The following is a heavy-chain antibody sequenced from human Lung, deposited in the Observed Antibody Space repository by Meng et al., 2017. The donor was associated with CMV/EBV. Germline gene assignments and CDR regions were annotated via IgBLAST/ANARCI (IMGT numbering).Heavy chain of an antibody. Sequence: GGSLRLXCAASGFTFSSYWMSWVRQAPGKGLEWVANIKQDGSEKYYVDSVKGRFTISRDNAKNSLYLQMNSLRAEDTAVYYCARDRTGYSSGWYGYYGMDVWGQGTTVXVSS. D-gene: IGHD6-19*01. CDR1: GFTFSSYW. CDR3: ARDRTGYSSGWYGYYGMDV. V-gene: IGHV3-7*01. CDR2: IKQDGSEK. J-gene: IGHJ6*02.